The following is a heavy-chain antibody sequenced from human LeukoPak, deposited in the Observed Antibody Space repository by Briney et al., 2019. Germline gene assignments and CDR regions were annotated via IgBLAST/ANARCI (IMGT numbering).Heavy chain of an antibody. CDR3: ARGSNSGRGALDF. V-gene: IGHV3-48*04. Sequence: PGGSLRLSCAASGFTFRSYSMNWVRQAPGKGLEWVSYISSSNSTIYYRDSVKGRFTIPRDNAENSLYLQMNSLRAEDTAVYYCARGSNSGRGALDFWGQGTLVTVSS. J-gene: IGHJ4*02. CDR2: ISSSNSTI. CDR1: GFTFRSYS. D-gene: IGHD3-10*02.